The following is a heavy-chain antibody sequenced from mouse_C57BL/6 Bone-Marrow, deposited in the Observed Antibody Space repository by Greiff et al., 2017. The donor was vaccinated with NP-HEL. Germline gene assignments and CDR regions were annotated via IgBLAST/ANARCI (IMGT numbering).Heavy chain of an antibody. Sequence: VQLQQPGAELVKPGASVKLSCKASGYTFTSYWMQWVKQRPGQGLEWIGEIDPSDSYTNYNQKFKGQATLTVDTSSSTAYMQLSSLTSEDSAVYYCARYDYGFAYWGQGTLVTVSA. V-gene: IGHV1-50*01. CDR2: IDPSDSYT. J-gene: IGHJ3*01. CDR1: GYTFTSYW. D-gene: IGHD2-4*01. CDR3: ARYDYGFAY.